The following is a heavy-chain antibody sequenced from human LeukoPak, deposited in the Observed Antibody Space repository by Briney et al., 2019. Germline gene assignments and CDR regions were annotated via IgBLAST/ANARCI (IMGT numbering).Heavy chain of an antibody. CDR2: MYTSGTT. D-gene: IGHD3-9*01. J-gene: IGHJ4*02. V-gene: IGHV4-61*02. CDR3: ARGIFWHHS. Sequence: PSETLSLTCTVSGDSISSDSYFWSWIRQPAGKGLEWIGRMYTSGTTNYNPSLKSRVTISVDTSKSQFSLKLSSVTAADTAVYYCARGIFWHHSWGQGTLVTVSS. CDR1: GDSISSDSYF.